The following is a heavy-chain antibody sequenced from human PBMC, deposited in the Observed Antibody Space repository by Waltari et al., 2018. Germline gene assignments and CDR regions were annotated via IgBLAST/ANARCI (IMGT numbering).Heavy chain of an antibody. J-gene: IGHJ4*02. Sequence: QVQLVQSGAEVKGPGSSVKVSCTASGASFESHAINGVRRAPGHGLEWVGRIVPILGLVNAAQRFQGRVTLTADISTTTAYMELTRLRSEDTATYYCARDIFEHSSSAPLAFWGQGTLLTVSS. CDR3: ARDIFEHSSSAPLAF. D-gene: IGHD2-2*01. CDR1: GASFESHA. V-gene: IGHV1-69*04. CDR2: IVPILGLV.